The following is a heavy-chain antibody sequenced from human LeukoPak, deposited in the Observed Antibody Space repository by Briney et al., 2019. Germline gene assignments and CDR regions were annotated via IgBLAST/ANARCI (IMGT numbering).Heavy chain of an antibody. CDR2: IGYDGSNK. V-gene: IGHV3-30*02. CDR3: AKDSYYYYIDV. J-gene: IGHJ6*03. CDR1: RVTFRADV. Sequence: SPRLSRAASRVTFRADVMPWVRQAPGPGLEWVRFIGYDGSNKYYTESVTCRFTISRANSKNTLYLQMNSLRTEDTTVYYCAKDSYYYYIDVWGQGTTVTVSS.